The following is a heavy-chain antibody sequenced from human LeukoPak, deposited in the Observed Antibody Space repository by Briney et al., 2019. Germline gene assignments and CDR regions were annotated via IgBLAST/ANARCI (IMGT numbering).Heavy chain of an antibody. Sequence: QPGGSLRLSCEASGFTFSSYAMSWVRQAPGKGLGWVSAISGSGVSTYYADSVKGRFTISRANSKNTVYLQMNSLRAEDTAVYYCAKVDIEVVVFPRGVYFDYWGQGTLVTVSS. J-gene: IGHJ4*02. CDR2: ISGSGVST. V-gene: IGHV3-23*01. CDR3: AKVDIEVVVFPRGVYFDY. D-gene: IGHD2-15*01. CDR1: GFTFSSYA.